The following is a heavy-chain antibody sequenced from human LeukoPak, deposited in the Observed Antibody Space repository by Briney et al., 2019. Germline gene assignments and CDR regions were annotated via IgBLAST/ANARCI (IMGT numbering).Heavy chain of an antibody. CDR2: IVPTFGTA. V-gene: IGHV1-69*05. D-gene: IGHD2-21*02. J-gene: IGHJ6*03. CDR3: AREAYCGGDCYRGHMDV. Sequence: SVKVSCRASGGTFSSYAISWVRQAPGQGLEWMGGIVPTFGTANYAQKFQGRVTITTDESTSTAYMELSSLRSEDTAVYYCAREAYCGGDCYRGHMDVWGKGTTVTVSS. CDR1: GGTFSSYA.